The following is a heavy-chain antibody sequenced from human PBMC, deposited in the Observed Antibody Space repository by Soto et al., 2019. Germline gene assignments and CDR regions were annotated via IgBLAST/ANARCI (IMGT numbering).Heavy chain of an antibody. V-gene: IGHV3-66*04. CDR1: GVIVSSNY. D-gene: IGHD5-18*01. CDR3: ARHGYNYGGGYFDY. CDR2: IYSGGST. J-gene: IGHJ4*02. Sequence: GGSLRLYCAAPGVIVSSNYMCEGRRARGKGLEWVSVIYSGGSTYYADSVKGRFTISRDNSKNTLYLQMNSLRAEDTAVYYCARHGYNYGGGYFDYWGQGTLVTVSS.